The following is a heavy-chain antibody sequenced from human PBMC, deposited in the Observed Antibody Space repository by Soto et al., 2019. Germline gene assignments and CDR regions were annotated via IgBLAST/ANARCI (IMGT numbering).Heavy chain of an antibody. CDR2: ISGSGGST. D-gene: IGHD3-3*01. CDR3: PTPPDGPYSDFCSGSLHPHCSYYYMSV. V-gene: IGHV3-23*01. J-gene: IGHJ6*03. CDR1: GFTFSSYA. Sequence: GGSLRLSCAASGFTFSSYAMSWVRQAPGKGLEWVSAISGSGGSTYSADSVKGRFTISRDNSKNTLYLKMNRLRAEDTAVYYCPTPPDGPYSDFCSGSLHPHCSYYYMSVRGKGATVT.